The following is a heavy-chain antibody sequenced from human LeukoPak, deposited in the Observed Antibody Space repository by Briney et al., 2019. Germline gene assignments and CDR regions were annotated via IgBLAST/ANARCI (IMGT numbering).Heavy chain of an antibody. V-gene: IGHV3-7*01. D-gene: IGHD2-15*01. J-gene: IGHJ4*02. CDR3: ARSLGYCSGGSCYPFDY. CDR2: IKEDGSEK. CDR1: GFTFSHYW. Sequence: GGSLRLSCAASGFTFSHYWLSWVRQAPGKGLEWVANIKEDGSEKYYVDSVMGRFTISRDNTKNSLYLQMNSLRAEDTAVYYCARSLGYCSGGSCYPFDYWGQGTLVTVSS.